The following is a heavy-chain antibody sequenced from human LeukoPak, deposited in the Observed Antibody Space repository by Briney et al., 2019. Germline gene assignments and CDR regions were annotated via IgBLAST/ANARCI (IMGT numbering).Heavy chain of an antibody. CDR2: IYYSGST. V-gene: IGHV4-39*07. J-gene: IGHJ4*02. Sequence: PSETLSLTCTVSGGSISSSSYYWGWIRQPPGKGLEWIGSIYYSGSTYYNPSLKSRVTMSVDTSKNQFSLKLTSVTAADTAVYYCARDDRTVPNWGYWGQGTLVTVSS. CDR3: ARDDRTVPNWGY. CDR1: GGSISSSSYY. D-gene: IGHD7-27*01.